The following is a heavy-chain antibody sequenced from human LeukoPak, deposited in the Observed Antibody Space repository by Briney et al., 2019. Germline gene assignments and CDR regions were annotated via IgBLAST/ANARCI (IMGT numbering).Heavy chain of an antibody. V-gene: IGHV4-39*01. D-gene: IGHD3-3*01. CDR1: SDSISSSHYY. CDR3: ARLSSEYDDFSSHIDY. CDR2: IYSSGST. Sequence: PSETLSLTCSVSSDSISSSHYYWGWIRQPPGKGLEWIGTIYSSGSTYNNPSLKSRVTMSMYTSKNQFSLKLTSVTAAETGVYYCARLSSEYDDFSSHIDYWGQGTLVTVSS. J-gene: IGHJ4*02.